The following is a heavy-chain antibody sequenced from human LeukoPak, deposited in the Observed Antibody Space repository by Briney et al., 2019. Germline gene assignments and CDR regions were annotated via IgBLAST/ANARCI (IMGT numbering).Heavy chain of an antibody. CDR3: AREGETWIQLWSREDAFDI. CDR2: ISSSSTI. J-gene: IGHJ3*02. D-gene: IGHD5-18*01. V-gene: IGHV3-48*01. Sequence: PGGSLRLSCAASGFTFSSYSMTWVRQAPGKGLEWVSYISSSSTIYYADSVKGRFTISRDNAKNSLYLQMNSLRAEDTAVYYCAREGETWIQLWSREDAFDIWGQGTMVTVSS. CDR1: GFTFSSYS.